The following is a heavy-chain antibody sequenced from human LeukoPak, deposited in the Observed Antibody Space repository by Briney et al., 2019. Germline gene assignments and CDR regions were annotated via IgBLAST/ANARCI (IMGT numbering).Heavy chain of an antibody. J-gene: IGHJ6*03. CDR3: ARDGHFDPSDILRHHRQYYYYYYMDV. V-gene: IGHV3-48*01. CDR2: ISSSSSTI. CDR1: GFTFSSYS. Sequence: GGSLRLSCAASGFTFSSYSMNWVRQAPGKGLEWVSYISSSSSTIYYADSVKGRFTISRDNAKNSLYLQMNSLRAEDTAVYYCARDGHFDPSDILRHHRQYYYYYYMDVWGKGTTVTVSS. D-gene: IGHD3-9*01.